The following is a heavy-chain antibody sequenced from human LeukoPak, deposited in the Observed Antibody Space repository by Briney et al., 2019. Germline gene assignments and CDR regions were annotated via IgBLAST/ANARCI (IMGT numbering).Heavy chain of an antibody. CDR1: GGSISISSYY. J-gene: IGHJ4*02. CDR3: ARPGYRSRYFDY. Sequence: SETLSLTCTVSGGSISISSYYWGWIRHPPGKGLGWIGSIYYSGSTFYNPSLKSRVTISVDTSKNQFSLKLSSVTAADTAVYYCARPGYRSRYFDYWGQGTLVTVSS. CDR2: IYYSGST. D-gene: IGHD6-19*01. V-gene: IGHV4-39*01.